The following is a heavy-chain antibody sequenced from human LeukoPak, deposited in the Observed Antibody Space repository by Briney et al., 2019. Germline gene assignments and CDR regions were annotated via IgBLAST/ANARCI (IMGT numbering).Heavy chain of an antibody. V-gene: IGHV3-48*04. CDR2: ISTGSSTT. J-gene: IGHJ6*02. CDR3: ARVAAAGTWYYYYGMDV. CDR1: EFAFSTYN. Sequence: GGSLRLSCAASEFAFSTYNMNWVRQAPGKGLEWVSYISTGSSTTYYADSVKGRFTISRDNAKNSLYLQMNSLRAEDTAVYYCARVAAAGTWYYYYGMDVWGQGTTVTVSS. D-gene: IGHD6-13*01.